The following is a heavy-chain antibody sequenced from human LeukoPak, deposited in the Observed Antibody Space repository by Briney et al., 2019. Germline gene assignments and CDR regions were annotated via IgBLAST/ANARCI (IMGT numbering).Heavy chain of an antibody. D-gene: IGHD2-15*01. V-gene: IGHV4-34*01. CDR3: ARGLGPRSIVVVVAATRRYFDY. CDR2: INHSGST. CDR1: GGSFSGYY. Sequence: PSETLSLTCAVYGGSFSGYYWSWIRQPPGKGLEWIGEINHSGSTNYNPSLKSRVTISVDTSKNQFSLKLSSVTAADTAVYYCARGLGPRSIVVVVAATRRYFDYWGQGTLVTVSS. J-gene: IGHJ4*02.